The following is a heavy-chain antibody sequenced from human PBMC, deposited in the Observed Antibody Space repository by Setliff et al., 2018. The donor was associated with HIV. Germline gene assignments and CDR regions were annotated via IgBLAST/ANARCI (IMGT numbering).Heavy chain of an antibody. J-gene: IGHJ2*01. V-gene: IGHV1-3*01. CDR2: IKGDNGNT. Sequence: ASVTVSCQASGYTFTSYAMHWVRQAPGQRLEGMGWIKGDNGNTKYSEKFQGRITITRDTSASTAYMELKNLGSEDTAVYFCARDRATGRPPLLNWDFDLWGRGTLVTVSS. D-gene: IGHD1-1*01. CDR1: GYTFTSYA. CDR3: ARDRATGRPPLLNWDFDL.